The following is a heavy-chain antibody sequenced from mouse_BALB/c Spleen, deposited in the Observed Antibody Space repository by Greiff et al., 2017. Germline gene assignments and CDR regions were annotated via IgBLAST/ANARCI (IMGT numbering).Heavy chain of an antibody. Sequence: EVQVVESGGGLVQPGGSRKLSCAASGFTFSDYGLAWVRQAPGKGPEWVAFISNLAYSIYYADTVTGRFTISRENAKNTLYLEMSSLRSEDTAMYDCARNYRYDGGYYFDYWGQGTTLTVAA. D-gene: IGHD2-14*01. J-gene: IGHJ2*01. CDR2: ISNLAYSI. CDR3: ARNYRYDGGYYFDY. CDR1: GFTFSDYG. V-gene: IGHV5-15*02.